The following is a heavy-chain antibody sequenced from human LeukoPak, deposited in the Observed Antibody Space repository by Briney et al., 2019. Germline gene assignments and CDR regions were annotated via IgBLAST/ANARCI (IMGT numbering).Heavy chain of an antibody. D-gene: IGHD1-26*01. CDR1: EFSISHYA. V-gene: IGHV3-23*01. J-gene: IGHJ6*03. CDR2: DTSSTTST. CDR3: SKAPLGACAVAVCYYLDV. Sequence: GGSLRLSCTASEFSISHYAMSWVRQAPGKGLEWVSADTSSTTSTYYASSVRGRFTISRDNSMNTLYLQMNSLRADDTAVYYCSKAPLGACAVAVCYYLDVWGKGTTVIVSS.